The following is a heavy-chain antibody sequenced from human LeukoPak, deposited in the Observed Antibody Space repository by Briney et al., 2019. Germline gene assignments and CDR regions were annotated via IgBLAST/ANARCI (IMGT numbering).Heavy chain of an antibody. V-gene: IGHV3-33*01. CDR1: GFTFSSYG. J-gene: IGHJ6*03. Sequence: PGRSLRLSCAASGFTFSSYGMHWVRQAPGKGLEWVAVIWYDGSNKYYADSVKGRFTISRDNAKNSLYLQMNSLRAEDTAVYYCARDRTAGHMDVWGKGTTVTVSS. CDR3: ARDRTAGHMDV. CDR2: IWYDGSNK.